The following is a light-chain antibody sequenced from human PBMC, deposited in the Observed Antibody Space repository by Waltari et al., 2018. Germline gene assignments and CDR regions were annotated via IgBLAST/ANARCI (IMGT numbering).Light chain of an antibody. CDR1: QSVGSY. CDR3: RQRNIWPNT. Sequence: EIVLTQSPATLSLSPGERATLSCRASQSVGSYLAWYQQKPGQVPRRLIYDASSRATGVPARFSGSGSGTEFTLTISSLEPEDFAVYYCRQRNIWPNTFGQGTKLEIK. CDR2: DAS. V-gene: IGKV3-11*01. J-gene: IGKJ2*01.